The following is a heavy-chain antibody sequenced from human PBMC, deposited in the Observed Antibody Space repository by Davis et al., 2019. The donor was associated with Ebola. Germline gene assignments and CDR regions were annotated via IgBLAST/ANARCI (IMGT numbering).Heavy chain of an antibody. V-gene: IGHV3-53*01. CDR1: GFTVTSSY. Sequence: GESLKISCAASGFTVTSSYMTWVRQAPGKGLEWVSVVYSGGRTYYADSVKGRFTISRDNSKNTLYLQMNSLRAEDTAVYYCARMYSGSPEGGDYWGQGTLVIVSS. CDR3: ARMYSGSPEGGDY. CDR2: VYSGGRT. D-gene: IGHD1-26*01. J-gene: IGHJ4*02.